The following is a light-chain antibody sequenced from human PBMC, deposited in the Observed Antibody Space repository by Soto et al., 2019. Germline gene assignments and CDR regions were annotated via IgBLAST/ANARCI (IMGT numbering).Light chain of an antibody. CDR3: SLYTSENAYV. V-gene: IGLV2-18*01. Sequence: ALTQPPSVSGSAGQSVTISCTGTSTDFVSYNRVSWYQQPPGTAPKLMIYEVSKRPSGVPDRFSGSKSGNTASLTISGLQAADEADYYCSLYTSENAYVFGTGTKVTVL. CDR1: STDFVSYNR. CDR2: EVS. J-gene: IGLJ1*01.